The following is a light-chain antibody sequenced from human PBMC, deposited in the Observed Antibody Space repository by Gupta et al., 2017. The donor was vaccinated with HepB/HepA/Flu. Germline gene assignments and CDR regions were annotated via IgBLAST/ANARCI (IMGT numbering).Light chain of an antibody. Sequence: DILMTQPPESLLESLGERASINCKSNQSCWDRSNNRKYLAWYQQKSGQPPKLLIYWASTWQSGVPDSFSGRGSETEFTLTITSRQAEDVAVYCCQQHNSNPLTFGHGTTVNIK. CDR1: QSCWDRSNNRKY. CDR2: WAS. V-gene: IGKV4-1*01. CDR3: QQHNSNPLT. J-gene: IGKJ3*01.